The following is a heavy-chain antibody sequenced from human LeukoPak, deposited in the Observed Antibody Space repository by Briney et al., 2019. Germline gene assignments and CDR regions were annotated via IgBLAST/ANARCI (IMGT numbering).Heavy chain of an antibody. CDR2: ISYDGSNK. V-gene: IGHV3-30-3*01. CDR1: GFTFSSYA. D-gene: IGHD3-3*01. J-gene: IGHJ4*02. CDR3: ARGDYDFWSVIDY. Sequence: GGSLRLSCAASGFTFSSYAMHWVRQAPGKGLELVAVISYDGSNKYYADSVKGRFTISRDNSKNTLYLQMNSLRAEDTAVYYCARGDYDFWSVIDYWGQGTLVTVSS.